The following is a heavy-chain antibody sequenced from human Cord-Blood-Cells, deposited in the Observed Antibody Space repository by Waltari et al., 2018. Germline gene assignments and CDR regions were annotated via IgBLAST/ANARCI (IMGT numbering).Heavy chain of an antibody. V-gene: IGHV4-39*01. CDR3: ARRSRSGSYFDY. CDR1: GGSISSSSYY. J-gene: IGHJ4*02. Sequence: QLQLQESGPGLVKPSETLSLTCTVSGGSISSSSYYWGWIRQPPGKGLGWIGSIYYSGGTYYNPSLKRRVTISVDTSKTQFSLKLSSVTAADTAVYYCARRSRSGSYFDYWGQGTLVTVSS. D-gene: IGHD1-26*01. CDR2: IYYSGGT.